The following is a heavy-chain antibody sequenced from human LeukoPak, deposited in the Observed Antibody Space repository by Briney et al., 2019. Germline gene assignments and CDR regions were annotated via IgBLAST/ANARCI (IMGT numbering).Heavy chain of an antibody. Sequence: SVKVSCKASGGTFSTYPISWVRQAPGQGLEWMGGIIPIFGTANYAQKFQDRVTITADESTTTVYMELSSLRSDDTALYYCARGYSFYDLTPHFDCGGQGTLVTVSS. D-gene: IGHD5/OR15-5a*01. CDR1: GGTFSTYP. CDR3: ARGYSFYDLTPHFDC. CDR2: IIPIFGTA. J-gene: IGHJ4*02. V-gene: IGHV1-69*13.